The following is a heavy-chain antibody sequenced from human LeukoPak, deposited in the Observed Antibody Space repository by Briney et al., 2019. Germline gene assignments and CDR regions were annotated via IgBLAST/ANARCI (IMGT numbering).Heavy chain of an antibody. CDR3: ASSLGIVVVPAAIREYYFDY. V-gene: IGHV5-51*01. CDR2: IYPGDSDT. CDR1: GYIFTSYW. J-gene: IGHJ4*02. D-gene: IGHD2-2*02. Sequence: GESLKISCKGSGYIFTSYWIVWVRQVPGKGLEWMGIIYPGDSDTRYSPSFQGQVTISADKSISTAYLQWSSLKASDTAMYYCASSLGIVVVPAAIREYYFDYWGQGTLVTVSS.